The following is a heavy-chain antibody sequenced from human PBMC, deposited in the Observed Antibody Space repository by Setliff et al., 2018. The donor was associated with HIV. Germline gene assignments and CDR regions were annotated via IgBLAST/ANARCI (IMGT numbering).Heavy chain of an antibody. D-gene: IGHD2-8*02. CDR1: GGSISSYY. V-gene: IGHV4-4*08. CDR2: IYTSGST. Sequence: SETLSLTCTVSGGSISSYYWSWIRQPPGKGLEWIGYIYTSGSTYYNPSLKSRVTISVDTSKNQFSLHLRSVTAADTALYYCARLIHTGLLYFDYWGLGKLVTVSS. J-gene: IGHJ4*02. CDR3: ARLIHTGLLYFDY.